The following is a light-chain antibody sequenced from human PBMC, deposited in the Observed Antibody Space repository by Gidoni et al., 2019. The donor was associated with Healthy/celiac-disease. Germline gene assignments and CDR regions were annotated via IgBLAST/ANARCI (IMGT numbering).Light chain of an antibody. CDR2: GAS. CDR3: QQYGSSPLT. V-gene: IGKV3-20*01. CDR1: QSVSSSY. Sequence: PGTLSLSPGERATLSCRASQSVSSSYLAWYQQKPGQAPRLLIYGASSRATGIPDRFSRSASGTDFTLTISRLEPEDFAVYYFQQYGSSPLTFGPGTKVDIK. J-gene: IGKJ3*01.